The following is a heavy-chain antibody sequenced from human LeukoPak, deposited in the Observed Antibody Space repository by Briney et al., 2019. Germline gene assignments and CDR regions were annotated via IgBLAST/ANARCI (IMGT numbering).Heavy chain of an antibody. CDR3: AKDMVGVGGDAFDI. CDR1: GFTFDDYA. D-gene: IGHD2-8*01. Sequence: PGGSLRLSCAASGFTFDDYAMHWVRQAPGKGLEWVSGISWNSGSIGYADSVKGRFTISRDNAKNSLYLQMSSLRAEDTALYYCAKDMVGVGGDAFDIWGQGTMVTVSS. V-gene: IGHV3-9*01. CDR2: ISWNSGSI. J-gene: IGHJ3*02.